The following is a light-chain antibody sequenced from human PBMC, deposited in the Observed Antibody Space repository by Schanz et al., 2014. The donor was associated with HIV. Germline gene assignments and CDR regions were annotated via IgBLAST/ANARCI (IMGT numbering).Light chain of an antibody. J-gene: IGKJ1*01. Sequence: EIVLTQSPATLSVSPGERATLTCRASQSVNSNLAWYQQKPGQAPILLIYGASTRATNIPARFSGSGSATEFTLTISSLQSEDVAVYYCQQYDNWPRTFGQGTKVEIK. CDR2: GAS. V-gene: IGKV3-15*01. CDR1: QSVNSN. CDR3: QQYDNWPRT.